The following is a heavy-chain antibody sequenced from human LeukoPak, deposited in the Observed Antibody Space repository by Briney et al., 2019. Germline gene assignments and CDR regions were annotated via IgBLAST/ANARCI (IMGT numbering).Heavy chain of an antibody. Sequence: EGREKYYVDSVKGRFTISRHNAKNSLYLQMNSLRAEDTAVYYCTRDIVDNDYGGKRRHDYWGQGTLVTVSS. D-gene: IGHD4-23*01. J-gene: IGHJ4*02. CDR2: EGREK. V-gene: IGHV3-7*01. CDR3: TRDIVDNDYGGKRRHDY.